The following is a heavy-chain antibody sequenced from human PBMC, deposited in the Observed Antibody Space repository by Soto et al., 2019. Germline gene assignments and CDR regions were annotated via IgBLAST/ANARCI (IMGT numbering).Heavy chain of an antibody. J-gene: IGHJ3*02. CDR2: IIPIFGTA. D-gene: IGHD1-26*01. CDR1: GGTFSSYA. CDR3: ARELVGDIDAFDI. Sequence: QVQLVQSGAEVKKPGSSVKVSCKASGGTFSSYAISWVRQAPGQGLEWMGGIIPIFGTANYAQKFQGRVTITADKSTSTAYMELSSLSSEDPDVYYCARELVGDIDAFDIWGQGTMVTVSS. V-gene: IGHV1-69*06.